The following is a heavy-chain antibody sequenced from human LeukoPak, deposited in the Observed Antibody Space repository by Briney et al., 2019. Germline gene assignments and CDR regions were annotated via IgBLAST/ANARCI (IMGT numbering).Heavy chain of an antibody. D-gene: IGHD2/OR15-2a*01. Sequence: GGSLRLSCAASGVIISSHAMSGVRQAPGKGLEWVSVINGRGDNTYYADFVKGRFTISRDNSKSTVYLQMNSLRTEDTAVYYCAKDRVSPGFNWFDPWGQGTLVTVSS. CDR2: INGRGDNT. J-gene: IGHJ5*02. CDR1: GVIISSHA. CDR3: AKDRVSPGFNWFDP. V-gene: IGHV3-23*01.